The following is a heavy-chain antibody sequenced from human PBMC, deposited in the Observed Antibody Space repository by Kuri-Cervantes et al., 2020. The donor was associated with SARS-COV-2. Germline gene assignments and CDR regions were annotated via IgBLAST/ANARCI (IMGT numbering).Heavy chain of an antibody. V-gene: IGHV3-30*18. D-gene: IGHD1-26*01. CDR3: AKLPVGATVGDY. CDR2: ISYDGSNK. CDR1: GFTFSIYG. J-gene: IGHJ4*02. Sequence: GESLKISCAASGFTFSIYGMHWVRQAPGKGLEWVAVISYDGSNKYYADSVKGRFTISRDNSKNTLYLQMNSLRAEDTAVYYCAKLPVGATVGDYWGQGTLVTVSS.